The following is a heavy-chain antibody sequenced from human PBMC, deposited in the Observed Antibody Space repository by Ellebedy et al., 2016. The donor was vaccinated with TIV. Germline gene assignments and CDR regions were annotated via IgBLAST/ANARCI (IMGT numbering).Heavy chain of an antibody. D-gene: IGHD4-23*01. CDR1: GGSFSGYY. V-gene: IGHV4-34*01. CDR2: INHSGST. CDR3: ARGRTVAPSFDY. J-gene: IGHJ4*02. Sequence: SETLSLTXAVYGGSFSGYYWSWIRQPPGKGLEWIGEINHSGSTNYNPSLKSRVTISVDTSKNQFSLKLSSVTAADTAVYYCARGRTVAPSFDYWGQGTLVTVSS.